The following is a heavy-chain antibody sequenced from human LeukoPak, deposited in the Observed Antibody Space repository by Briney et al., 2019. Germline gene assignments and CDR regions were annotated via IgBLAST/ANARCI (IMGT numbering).Heavy chain of an antibody. Sequence: SGPALVKPTQTLTLTCTFSGFSLSTSGMCVSWIRQPPGKGLEWIGYIYYSGSTNYNPSLKSRVTISVDTSKNQFSLKLSSVTAADTAVYYCARGPVTADYYDSSGYYFSYYFDYWGQGTLVTVSS. CDR1: GFSLSTSGMC. V-gene: IGHV4-61*08. CDR3: ARGPVTADYYDSSGYYFSYYFDY. CDR2: IYYSGST. D-gene: IGHD3-22*01. J-gene: IGHJ4*02.